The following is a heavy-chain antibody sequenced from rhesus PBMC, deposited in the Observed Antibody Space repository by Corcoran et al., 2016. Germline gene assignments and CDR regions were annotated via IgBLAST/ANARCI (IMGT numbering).Heavy chain of an antibody. CDR2: VYGNSANT. Sequence: QVQLQESGPGLVKPSEPLSLPCSVSGGSFSATYFWRCLRGSPGQGRAWVGGVFGGVYGNSANTVSNPDLKSRVTISKDTSQNQFSLRLTSVTAADTAVYYCASGLNAWVKNLNRFDVWGPGVLVTVSS. CDR1: GGSFSATYF. V-gene: IGHV4-143*01. J-gene: IGHJ5-1*01. D-gene: IGHD5-24*01. CDR3: ASGLNAWVKNLNRFDV.